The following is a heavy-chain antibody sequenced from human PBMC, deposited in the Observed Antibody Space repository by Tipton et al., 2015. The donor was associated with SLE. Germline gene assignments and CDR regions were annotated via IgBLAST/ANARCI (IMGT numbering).Heavy chain of an antibody. D-gene: IGHD4-11*01. CDR3: ARGGAPLQYRGYGMDV. J-gene: IGHJ6*02. V-gene: IGHV3-7*01. Sequence: SLRLSCAASGFTFSSYWMSWVRQAPGKGLEWVANIKQDGSEKYYVDSVKGRFTISRDNAKNSLYLQMNSLRAEDTAVYYCARGGAPLQYRGYGMDVWGQGTTVTASS. CDR2: IKQDGSEK. CDR1: GFTFSSYW.